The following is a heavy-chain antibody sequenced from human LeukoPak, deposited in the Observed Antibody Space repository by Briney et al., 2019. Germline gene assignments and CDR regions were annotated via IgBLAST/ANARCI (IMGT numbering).Heavy chain of an antibody. Sequence: PSETLSLTCTVSGGSISSYYWSWIRQPPGKGLEWIGYIYYSGSTNYNPSLKSRVTISVDTSKNQFSLKLSSVTAADTAVYYCARDTHTGYSSSWYVNYYYGMDVWGQGTTVTVSS. V-gene: IGHV4-59*01. D-gene: IGHD6-13*01. CDR2: IYYSGST. CDR3: ARDTHTGYSSSWYVNYYYGMDV. J-gene: IGHJ6*02. CDR1: GGSISSYY.